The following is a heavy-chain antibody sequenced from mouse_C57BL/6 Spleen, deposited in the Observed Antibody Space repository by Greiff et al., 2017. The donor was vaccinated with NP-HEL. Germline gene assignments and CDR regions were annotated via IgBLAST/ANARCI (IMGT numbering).Heavy chain of an antibody. J-gene: IGHJ1*03. Sequence: EVMLVESEGGLVQPGSSMKLSCTASGFTFSDYYMAWVRQVPEKGLEWVAHINYDGSSTYYLDSLKSRFIISRDNAKNILYLQMSSLKSEDTATYYCARASNYYGSSWYFDVWGTGTTVTVSS. CDR1: GFTFSDYY. V-gene: IGHV5-16*01. CDR2: INYDGSST. D-gene: IGHD1-1*01. CDR3: ARASNYYGSSWYFDV.